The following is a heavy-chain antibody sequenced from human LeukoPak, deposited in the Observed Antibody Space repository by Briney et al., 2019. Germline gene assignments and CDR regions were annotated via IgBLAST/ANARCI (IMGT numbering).Heavy chain of an antibody. CDR1: GASISSGDYH. V-gene: IGHV4-30-4*01. D-gene: IGHD3-10*01. CDR2: IHDSGST. CDR3: ARGFGAGNYYYGWFDP. Sequence: PSETLSLTCTVSGASISSGDYHWNWIRQPPGKGLEWIGFIHDSGSTYYNPSLKSRVSISRDMSKNQLSLMLSSVTAADTAMYYCARGFGAGNYYYGWFDPWGQGTLVSVSS. J-gene: IGHJ5*02.